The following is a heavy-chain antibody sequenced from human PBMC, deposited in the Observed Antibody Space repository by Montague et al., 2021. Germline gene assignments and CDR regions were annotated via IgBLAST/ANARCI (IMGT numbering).Heavy chain of an antibody. V-gene: IGHV6-1*01. CDR2: N. D-gene: IGHD1-26*01. Sequence: NDYAVSVKSRITINPDTSQNQISLQLNSVTPEDTAVYYCARTSASSDYWGKGTLVTVSS. CDR3: ARTSASSDY. J-gene: IGHJ4*02.